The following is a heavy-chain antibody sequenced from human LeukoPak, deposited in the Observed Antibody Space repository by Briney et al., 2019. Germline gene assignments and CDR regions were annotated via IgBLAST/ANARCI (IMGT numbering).Heavy chain of an antibody. CDR3: ARDEKNYDFWSGYYRQGQYNWFDP. Sequence: ASVKVSCKASGYTFTSYGISWVRQAPGQGLEWMGWSSVSNGSKNYAQKLQGRVTMTTDTSTSTAYMELRSLRSDDTAVYYCARDEKNYDFWSGYYRQGQYNWFDPWGQGTLVTVSS. CDR1: GYTFTSYG. J-gene: IGHJ5*02. CDR2: SSVSNGSK. D-gene: IGHD3-3*01. V-gene: IGHV1-18*01.